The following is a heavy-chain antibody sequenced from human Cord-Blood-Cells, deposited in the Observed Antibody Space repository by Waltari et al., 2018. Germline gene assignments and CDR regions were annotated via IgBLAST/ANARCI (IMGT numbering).Heavy chain of an antibody. Sequence: QVQLQESGPGLVKPSQTLSLTCTVSGGSISSGGYYWSWIRQHPGKGLEWIGYIYYSGSTNYNPSLKSRVTISVDTSKNQFSLKLSSVTAADTAVYYCARGDYYGSGSYYKFVYWGQGTLVTVSS. CDR1: GGSISSGGYY. CDR3: ARGDYYGSGSYYKFVY. D-gene: IGHD3-10*01. J-gene: IGHJ4*02. CDR2: IYYSGST. V-gene: IGHV4-31*03.